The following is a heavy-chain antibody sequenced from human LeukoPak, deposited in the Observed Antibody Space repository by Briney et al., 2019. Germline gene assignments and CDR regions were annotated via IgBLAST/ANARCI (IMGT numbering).Heavy chain of an antibody. CDR2: ISGSGGST. CDR1: GFTFSSHA. Sequence: GGSLRLSCAASGFTFSSHAMSWVRQAPGKGLEWVSAISGSGGSTYYADSVKGRFTISRDNSKNTLYLQMNSLRAEDTAVYYCAKGRHRPEYFQHWGQGTLVTVSS. V-gene: IGHV3-23*01. CDR3: AKGRHRPEYFQH. J-gene: IGHJ1*01.